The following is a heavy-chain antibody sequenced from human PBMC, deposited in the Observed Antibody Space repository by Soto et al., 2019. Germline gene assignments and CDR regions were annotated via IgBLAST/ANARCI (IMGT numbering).Heavy chain of an antibody. CDR1: GFTFSSYA. V-gene: IGHV3-64*01. D-gene: IGHD2-15*01. CDR2: ISGNGGST. CDR3: ARGGYCSGGSCYLGAVEI. Sequence: EVQLVESGGGLVQPGGSLRLSCAASGFTFSSYAMHWVRQAPGKGLEYVSAISGNGGSTYYANSVNGRFTISRDNSKNTLYLQMGSLRADDMAVYYCARGGYCSGGSCYLGAVEIWGQGTMVTVSS. J-gene: IGHJ3*02.